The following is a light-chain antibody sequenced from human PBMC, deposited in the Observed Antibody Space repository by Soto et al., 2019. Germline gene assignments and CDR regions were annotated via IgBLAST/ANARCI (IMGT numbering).Light chain of an antibody. CDR2: AAS. J-gene: IGKJ3*01. CDR3: QNYDTAPFT. V-gene: IGKV1-27*01. CDR1: QGIAFY. Sequence: DVQMTQSPSSLSASVGDTVTITCRASQGIAFYLAWFQQRPGKAPNLLISAASNLQSGVPSRFSGSGSGTDFTLTLSRLQPEDFASYYCQNYDTAPFTFGPGTRVEVK.